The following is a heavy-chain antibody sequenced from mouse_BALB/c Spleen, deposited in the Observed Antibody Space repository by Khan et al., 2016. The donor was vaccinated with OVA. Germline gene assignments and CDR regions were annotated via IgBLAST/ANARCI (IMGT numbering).Heavy chain of an antibody. CDR1: GFTFSGFG. D-gene: IGHD1-2*01. CDR3: ARTGYYYFDY. V-gene: IGHV5-17*02. J-gene: IGHJ2*01. CDR2: ISSGSKTT. Sequence: EVELVESGGGLVQPGGSRKLSCAASGFTFSGFGMHWVRQAPEKGLEWVAYISSGSKTTYYADTVKGRFNISRDNPKRTLFLQMPSLRSEDTAMYYSARTGYYYFDYWGQGTTLTVSS.